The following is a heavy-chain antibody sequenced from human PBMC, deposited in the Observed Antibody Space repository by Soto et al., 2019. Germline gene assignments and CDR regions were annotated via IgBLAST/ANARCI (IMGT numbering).Heavy chain of an antibody. D-gene: IGHD2-2*01. CDR1: GDSVSSNSAA. CDR2: TYYRSKWYN. CDR3: ARDPSVPIVVVPAALYSYYYYMDV. Sequence: PSQTLSLTCAISGDSVSSNSAAWNWIRQSPSRGLEWLGRTYYRSKWYNDYAVSVKSRITINPDTSKNQFSLQLNSVTPEDTAVYYCARDPSVPIVVVPAALYSYYYYMDVWGKGTTVTVSS. V-gene: IGHV6-1*01. J-gene: IGHJ6*03.